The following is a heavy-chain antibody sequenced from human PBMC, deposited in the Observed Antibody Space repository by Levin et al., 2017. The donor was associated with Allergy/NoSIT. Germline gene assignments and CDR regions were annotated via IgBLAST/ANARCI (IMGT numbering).Heavy chain of an antibody. CDR2: IYYSGST. CDR1: GGSISSGGYY. J-gene: IGHJ4*02. V-gene: IGHV4-31*03. D-gene: IGHD2-15*01. Sequence: LRLSCTVSGGSISSGGYYWSWIRQHPGKGLEWIGYIYYSGSTYYNPSLKSRVTISVDTSKNQFSLKLSSVTAADTAVYYCARDLRGCSGGSCYSGFDYWGQGTLVTVSS. CDR3: ARDLRGCSGGSCYSGFDY.